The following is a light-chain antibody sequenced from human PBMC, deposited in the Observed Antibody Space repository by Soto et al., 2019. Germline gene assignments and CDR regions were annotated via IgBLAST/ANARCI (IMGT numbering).Light chain of an antibody. J-gene: IGLJ2*01. CDR2: EVS. Sequence: QSALTQPASVSGSPGQSITISCTGTCSDVGAYTYVSWYQQHPGKAPKLMIFEVSDRPSGVSNRFSGSKSGNTASLTISGLQAEDEADYYCSSYTTSNTLVFGGGTKVTVL. V-gene: IGLV2-14*01. CDR1: CSDVGAYTY. CDR3: SSYTTSNTLV.